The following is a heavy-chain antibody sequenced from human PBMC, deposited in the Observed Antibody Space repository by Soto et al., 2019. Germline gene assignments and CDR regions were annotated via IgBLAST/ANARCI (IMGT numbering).Heavy chain of an antibody. CDR1: GFTVSSNY. CDR3: AREWELPNYYGMDV. Sequence: EVQVVESGGGLIQPGGSLRLSCAASGFTVSSNYMSWVRQAPGKGLEWVSVIYSGGSTYYADSVKGRFTISRDNSKNTVHLQMNSLRAEDTAVYYCAREWELPNYYGMDVWGQGTTVTVSS. D-gene: IGHD1-26*01. CDR2: IYSGGST. J-gene: IGHJ6*02. V-gene: IGHV3-53*01.